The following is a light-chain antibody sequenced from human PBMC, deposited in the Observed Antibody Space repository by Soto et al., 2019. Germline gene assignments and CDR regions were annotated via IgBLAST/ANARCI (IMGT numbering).Light chain of an antibody. CDR2: EVS. J-gene: IGLJ1*01. CDR3: SSYVGSTKEV. V-gene: IGLV2-8*01. Sequence: ALTQPPSASGSPGQSVTISCTGTSSDVGGYNYVSWYQQHPGKAPKLMIYEVSKRPSGVPDRFSGSKSGNTASLTVSGLQAEDEADYYCSSYVGSTKEVFGTGTKVTVL. CDR1: SSDVGGYNY.